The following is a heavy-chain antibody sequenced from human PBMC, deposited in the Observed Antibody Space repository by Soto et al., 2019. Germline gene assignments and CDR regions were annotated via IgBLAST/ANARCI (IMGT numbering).Heavy chain of an antibody. CDR2: IYYSGST. Sequence: QVQLQESGPGLVKPSQTLSLPCTVSGGSISSGGYYWSWLRQHPGQGLEWIGYIYYSGSTYYNPSPKSRVTISVDTSKNQFSLKLSSVTAADTAVDYCARATRGPISGYYQLDYWGQGTLVTVSS. D-gene: IGHD3-22*01. V-gene: IGHV4-31*03. J-gene: IGHJ4*02. CDR3: ARATRGPISGYYQLDY. CDR1: GGSISSGGYY.